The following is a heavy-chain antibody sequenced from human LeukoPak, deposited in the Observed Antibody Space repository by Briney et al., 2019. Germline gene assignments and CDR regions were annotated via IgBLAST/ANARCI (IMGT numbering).Heavy chain of an antibody. CDR1: GGSISSYF. Sequence: PSETLSLTCTVSGGSISSYFWNWIRQTPGKGLEWIGYIYYSGGTSYNPSLKSRVTISVDTSKNQFSLKLRSVTAADTAVFYCATGPYKSGWYDNWGQGTRVTVSS. J-gene: IGHJ5*02. CDR3: ATGPYKSGWYDN. CDR2: IYYSGGT. V-gene: IGHV4-59*01. D-gene: IGHD3-3*01.